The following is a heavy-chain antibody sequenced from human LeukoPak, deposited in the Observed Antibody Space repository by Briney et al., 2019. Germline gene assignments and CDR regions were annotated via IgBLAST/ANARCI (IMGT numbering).Heavy chain of an antibody. CDR3: ARGMGDSGFNFDY. D-gene: IGHD5-12*01. Sequence: SETLSLTCAVYGGSFSGYYWSWIRQPPGKGLEWIGEINHSGSTNYNPSLKGRVTISVDTSKNQFSLKLSSVTAADTAVYYCARGMGDSGFNFDYWGQGTLVTVSS. V-gene: IGHV4-34*01. CDR1: GGSFSGYY. CDR2: INHSGST. J-gene: IGHJ4*02.